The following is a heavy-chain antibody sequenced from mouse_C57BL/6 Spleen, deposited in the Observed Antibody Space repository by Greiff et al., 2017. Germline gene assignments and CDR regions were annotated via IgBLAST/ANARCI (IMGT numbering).Heavy chain of an antibody. Sequence: QVQLQQPGAELVRPGSSVKLSCKASVYTFTSYWMHWVKQRPIQGLEWIGNIDPSDSETHYNQKFKDKATLTVDKSSSTAYMQLSSLTSEDSAVYYCARSGTLEGFDYWGQGTTLTVSS. J-gene: IGHJ2*01. D-gene: IGHD3-2*02. CDR1: VYTFTSYW. CDR3: ARSGTLEGFDY. CDR2: IDPSDSET. V-gene: IGHV1-52*01.